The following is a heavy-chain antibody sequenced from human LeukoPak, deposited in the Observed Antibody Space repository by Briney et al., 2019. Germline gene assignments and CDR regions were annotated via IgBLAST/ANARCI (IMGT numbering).Heavy chain of an antibody. V-gene: IGHV1-3*01. D-gene: IGHD2-15*01. Sequence: ASVKVSCKASGYAFTNYAIQWVRQAPGQRLEWMGWINAGNGNTKYSQKFQGRVTITRDTSASTAYMELSSLRSEDTAVYYCARGFKWCSGGSCYSWYFDYWGQGTLVTVSS. J-gene: IGHJ4*02. CDR1: GYAFTNYA. CDR2: INAGNGNT. CDR3: ARGFKWCSGGSCYSWYFDY.